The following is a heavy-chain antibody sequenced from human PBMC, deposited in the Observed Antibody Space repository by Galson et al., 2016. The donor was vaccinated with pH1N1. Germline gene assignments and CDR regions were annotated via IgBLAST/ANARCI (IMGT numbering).Heavy chain of an antibody. Sequence: QSGAEVKKPGESLKISCKASGYTFINYGIAWVRQAPGQGPEWMGWISAYDGHTDYAQNFQGRVAMTIDKSTSTANMELRSLRSDDTAVYYCARDRGVFDIWGQGTRVTVSS. D-gene: IGHD3-10*01. CDR3: ARDRGVFDI. CDR1: GYTFINYG. CDR2: ISAYDGHT. J-gene: IGHJ3*02. V-gene: IGHV1-18*01.